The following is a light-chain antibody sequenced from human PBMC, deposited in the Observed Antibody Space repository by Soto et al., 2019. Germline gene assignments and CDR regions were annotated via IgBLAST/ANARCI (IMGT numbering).Light chain of an antibody. V-gene: IGKV1-39*01. CDR3: QQTYTTPEIT. CDR1: QYISNW. CDR2: GAS. Sequence: DIQMTQSPATLSASVGDRVTITCQASQYISNWLAWYQQKPGKAPNLLMYGASYLKSGVPTRFSGSGSGTDFTLTISSLQPEDFAIYYCQQTYTTPEITFGQGTRLEIK. J-gene: IGKJ5*01.